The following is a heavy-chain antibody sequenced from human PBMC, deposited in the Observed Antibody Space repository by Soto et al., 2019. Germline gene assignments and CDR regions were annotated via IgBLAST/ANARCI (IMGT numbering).Heavy chain of an antibody. Sequence: EVQLVESGGGLVKPGGSLRLSCAASGFTFSSYSMNWVRQAPGKGLEWVSSISSSSSYIYYADSVKGRFTISRDNAKNSLYLQMNGLRAEDTAVYDCARGQVATSEGWGQGTLVTVSS. CDR1: GFTFSSYS. CDR2: ISSSSSYI. J-gene: IGHJ4*02. V-gene: IGHV3-21*01. CDR3: ARGQVATSEG. D-gene: IGHD5-12*01.